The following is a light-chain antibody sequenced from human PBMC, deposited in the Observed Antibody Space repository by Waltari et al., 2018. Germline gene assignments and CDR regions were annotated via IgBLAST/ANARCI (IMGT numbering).Light chain of an antibody. CDR2: WAS. V-gene: IGKV4-1*01. J-gene: IGKJ1*01. CDR1: QSVLYNSNNKNY. CDR3: QQHYISRT. Sequence: DIVMTQSPNSLAVSLGERATINCKSSQSVLYNSNNKNYLAWYHQKPGQPPKLLIYWASTRESGVPDRFSGSGSGTDFTLSISSLQAEDVAVYYCQQHYISRTFGQGTRVKSN.